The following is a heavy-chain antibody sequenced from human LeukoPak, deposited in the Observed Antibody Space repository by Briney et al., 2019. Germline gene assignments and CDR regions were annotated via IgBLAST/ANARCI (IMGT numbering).Heavy chain of an antibody. V-gene: IGHV3-48*02. Sequence: PGGSLRLSCAASGFTFSSYSMNWVRQAPGQGLEWVSSISSSSSTIYYADSVKGRFTISRDNAKNSLYLQMNSLRDEDTAVYYCARPVPRGGFNWFDPWGQGTLVTVSS. D-gene: IGHD3-10*01. CDR2: ISSSSSTI. CDR3: ARPVPRGGFNWFDP. J-gene: IGHJ5*02. CDR1: GFTFSSYS.